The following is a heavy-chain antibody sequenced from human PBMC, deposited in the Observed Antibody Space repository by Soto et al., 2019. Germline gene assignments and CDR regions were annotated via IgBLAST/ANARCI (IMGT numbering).Heavy chain of an antibody. D-gene: IGHD2-15*01. CDR1: GFTFSSYA. Sequence: QVQLVESGGGVVQPGRSLRLSCAASGFTFSSYAMHWVRQAPGKGLEWVAVISYDGSNKYYADSVKCRFTISRDNSKNTLYLQMNSLRAEDTAVYYCASYYCSGGSCYPALYYYYGMDVWGQGTTVTVSS. CDR3: ASYYCSGGSCYPALYYYYGMDV. V-gene: IGHV3-30-3*01. CDR2: ISYDGSNK. J-gene: IGHJ6*02.